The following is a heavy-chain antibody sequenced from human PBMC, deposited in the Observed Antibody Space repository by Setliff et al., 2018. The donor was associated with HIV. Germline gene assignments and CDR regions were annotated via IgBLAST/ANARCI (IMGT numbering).Heavy chain of an antibody. CDR2: ISAYNGNT. Sequence: SFPSSGYTFTIYDITWVRQAPGQGLEWMGWISAYNGNTNYAQKLQGRVTMTTDTSTSTAYMELRSLRSDDTAVYYCAREGYSVDAFDIWGQGTMVTVSS. J-gene: IGHJ3*02. CDR1: GYTFTIYD. CDR3: AREGYSVDAFDI. V-gene: IGHV1-18*01. D-gene: IGHD4-4*01.